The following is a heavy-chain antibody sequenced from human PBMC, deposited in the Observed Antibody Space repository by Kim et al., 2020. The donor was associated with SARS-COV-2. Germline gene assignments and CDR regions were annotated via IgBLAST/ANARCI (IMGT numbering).Heavy chain of an antibody. Sequence: GGSLRLSCAASGFTISSYSMNWVRQAPGKGLEWVSSISSSSSYINYADSVKGRFTISRDNAKNSLYLQMNSLRAENTAVYYCARDGVGELLTDVYFDYWGQGTLVTVSS. CDR1: GFTISSYS. J-gene: IGHJ4*02. CDR2: ISSSSSYI. V-gene: IGHV3-21*01. D-gene: IGHD1-26*01. CDR3: ARDGVGELLTDVYFDY.